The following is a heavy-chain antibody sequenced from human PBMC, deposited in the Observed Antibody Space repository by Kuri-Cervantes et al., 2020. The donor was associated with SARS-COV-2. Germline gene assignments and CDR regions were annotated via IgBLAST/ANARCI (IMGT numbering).Heavy chain of an antibody. CDR2: IDSSSYYI. CDR3: ARDRAAAGVYYSDY. J-gene: IGHJ4*02. CDR1: GFTFSGYS. V-gene: IGHV3-21*01. Sequence: GGSLRLSCAASGFTFSGYSMNWIRQAPGKGLEWVASIDSSSYYIYHADSVKGRLTISRDNAKTSLYLQMNSLKPEDTAVYYCARDRAAAGVYYSDYWGQGTLVTVSS. D-gene: IGHD6-13*01.